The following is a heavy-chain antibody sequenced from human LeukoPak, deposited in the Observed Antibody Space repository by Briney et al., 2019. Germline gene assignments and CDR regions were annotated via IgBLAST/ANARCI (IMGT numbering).Heavy chain of an antibody. J-gene: IGHJ5*02. V-gene: IGHV4-34*01. D-gene: IGHD5-18*01. CDR3: ARGPSGYSYGRRGHGFDP. CDR2: INHSGST. Sequence: ETSETLFLTCAVYGGSFSGYYWSWIRQPPGKGLEWIGEINHSGSTNYNPSLKSRVTISVDTSKNQFSLKLSSVTAADTAVYYCARGPSGYSYGRRGHGFDPWGQGTLVTVSS. CDR1: GGSFSGYY.